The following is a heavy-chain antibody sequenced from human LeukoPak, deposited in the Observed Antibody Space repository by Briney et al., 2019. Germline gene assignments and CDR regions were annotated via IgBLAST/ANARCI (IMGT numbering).Heavy chain of an antibody. J-gene: IGHJ4*02. CDR2: ISGTSTYT. V-gene: IGHV3-11*05. CDR1: GFTFSAHY. CDR3: AKDQSRDYGSGSYFRGIFGY. D-gene: IGHD3-10*01. Sequence: GGSLRLSCAASGFTFSAHYMSWIRQAPGKGLEWISYISGTSTYTDYADSVKGRFTISRDNSKNTLYLQMNSLRAEDTAVYYCAKDQSRDYGSGSYFRGIFGYWGQGTLVTVSS.